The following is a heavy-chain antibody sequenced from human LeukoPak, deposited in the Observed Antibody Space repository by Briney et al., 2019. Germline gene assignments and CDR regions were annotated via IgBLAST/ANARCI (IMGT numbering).Heavy chain of an antibody. Sequence: SETLSLTCTVSGGSISSCYWGWIGQPAGKGLEWIGGIYTSGSTNYNPSLKSRVTMSVDTSKNQFSLKLSSVTAADTAVYYCARDSDLVGATDYWGQGTLVTVSS. V-gene: IGHV4-4*07. D-gene: IGHD1-26*01. CDR2: IYTSGST. CDR3: ARDSDLVGATDY. CDR1: GGSISSCY. J-gene: IGHJ4*02.